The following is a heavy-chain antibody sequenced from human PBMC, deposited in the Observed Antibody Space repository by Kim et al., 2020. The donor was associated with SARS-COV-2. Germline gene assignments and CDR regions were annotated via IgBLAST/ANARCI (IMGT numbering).Heavy chain of an antibody. D-gene: IGHD2-2*01. CDR2: IIPIFGTA. J-gene: IGHJ6*02. V-gene: IGHV1-69*13. CDR1: GGTFSSYA. CDR3: ARKYCSSTSCLRYGPGVEYYYYGMDV. Sequence: SVKVSCKASGGTFSSYAISWVRQAPGQGLEWMGGIIPIFGTANYAQKFQGRVTITADESTSTAYMELSSLRSEDTAVYYCARKYCSSTSCLRYGPGVEYYYYGMDVWGQGTTVTVSS.